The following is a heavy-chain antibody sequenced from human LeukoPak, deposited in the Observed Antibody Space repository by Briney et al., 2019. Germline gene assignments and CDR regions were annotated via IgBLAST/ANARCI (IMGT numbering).Heavy chain of an antibody. D-gene: IGHD2-2*01. Sequence: SETLSLTCTVSGGPISSYYWSWIRQPPGKGLEWIGYIYYSGSTNYNPSLKSRVTISVDTSKNQFSLKLSSVTAADTAVYYCASPGSTSCWRRFQHWGQGTLVTVSS. CDR1: GGPISSYY. CDR3: ASPGSTSCWRRFQH. CDR2: IYYSGST. V-gene: IGHV4-59*01. J-gene: IGHJ1*01.